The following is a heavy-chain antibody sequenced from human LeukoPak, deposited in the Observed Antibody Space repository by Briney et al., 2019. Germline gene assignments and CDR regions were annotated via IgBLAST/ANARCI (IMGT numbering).Heavy chain of an antibody. D-gene: IGHD6-19*01. CDR1: GYSFTAYY. J-gene: IGHJ4*02. CDR2: INPASRGT. V-gene: IGHV1-2*02. CDR3: VRDFSGSYDY. Sequence: ASVKVSCKASGYSFTAYYIHWVRQAPGQGLEWMGLINPASRGTNYAQKFQDRVTMTRDTSINTAYMELSRLRSDDTAVYYCVRDFSGSYDYWGLGTLVTVSS.